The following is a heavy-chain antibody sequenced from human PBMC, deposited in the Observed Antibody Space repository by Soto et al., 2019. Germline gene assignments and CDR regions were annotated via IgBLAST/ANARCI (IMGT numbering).Heavy chain of an antibody. CDR2: INQDGSAK. CDR1: GFTFSNQW. V-gene: IGHV3-7*03. CDR3: ARGPF. Sequence: EVRMVASGGGVVQPGESLRLSCAASGFTFSNQWMSWVRQAPGKGLEWVANINQDGSAKSHVDSVEGRFTISRDNAKNSLYLQMNTLRVDDTAVYYCARGPFWGQGTLVTVSS. D-gene: IGHD3-3*02. J-gene: IGHJ4*02.